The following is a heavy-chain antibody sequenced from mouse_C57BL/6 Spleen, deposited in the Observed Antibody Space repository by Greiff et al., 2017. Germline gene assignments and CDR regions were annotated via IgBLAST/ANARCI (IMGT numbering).Heavy chain of an antibody. CDR1: GYTFTDYE. J-gene: IGHJ2*01. V-gene: IGHV1-15*01. D-gene: IGHD1-1*01. Sequence: VQLQESGAELVRPGASVTLSCKASGYTFTDYEMHWVKQTPVHGLEWIGAIDPGTGGTAYNQKFKGKAILTADKSSSTAYMELRSLPSEDSAVYYCTGSSVSPGYFDYWGQGTTLTVSS. CDR3: TGSSVSPGYFDY. CDR2: IDPGTGGT.